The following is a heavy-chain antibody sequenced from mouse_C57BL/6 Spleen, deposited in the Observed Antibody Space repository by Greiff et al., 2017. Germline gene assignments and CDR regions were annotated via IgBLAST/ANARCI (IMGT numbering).Heavy chain of an antibody. V-gene: IGHV3-6*01. D-gene: IGHD2-1*01. J-gene: IGHJ2*01. CDR1: GYSITSGYY. CDR2: ISYDGSN. Sequence: VQLQQSGPGLVKPSQSLSLTCSVTGYSITSGYYWNWIRQFPGNKLEWMGYISYDGSNNYNPSLKNRISITRDTSKNQFFLKLNSVTTEDTATYYCARERDGNFYWGQGTTLTVSS. CDR3: ARERDGNFY.